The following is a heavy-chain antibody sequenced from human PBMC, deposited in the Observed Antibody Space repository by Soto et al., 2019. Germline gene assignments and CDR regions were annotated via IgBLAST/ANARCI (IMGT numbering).Heavy chain of an antibody. CDR2: IRSKPAGGTA. CDR3: SRIGQGAATRWLFDS. Sequence: PGGSLRLSCTTSGYNFDDYALTWVRQAPGRGLEWVTFIRSKPAGGTAEYAASVKGRFTFSRDASRSIAYLQMNSLTTEDTGIYFCSRIGQGAATRWLFDSWGPGTQVTVSS. J-gene: IGHJ4*02. V-gene: IGHV3-49*04. CDR1: GYNFDDYA. D-gene: IGHD1-26*01.